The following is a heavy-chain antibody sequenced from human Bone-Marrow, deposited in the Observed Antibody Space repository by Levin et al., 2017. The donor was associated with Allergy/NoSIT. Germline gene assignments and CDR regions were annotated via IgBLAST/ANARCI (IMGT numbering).Heavy chain of an antibody. V-gene: IGHV3-23*01. CDR2: ISGSGDST. Sequence: PAASVKVSCAASGFTFSNYAMSWVRQAPGKGLEWVSGISGSGDSTYDGDSVKGRFTISGDNSKNTLYLQMNSLRAEDTAVYYCAKDRDFYGSGSLGNWGQGTLVTVSS. CDR3: AKDRDFYGSGSLGN. J-gene: IGHJ4*02. D-gene: IGHD3-10*01. CDR1: GFTFSNYA.